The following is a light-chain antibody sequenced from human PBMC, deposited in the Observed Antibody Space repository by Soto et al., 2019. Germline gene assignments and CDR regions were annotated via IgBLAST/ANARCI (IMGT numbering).Light chain of an antibody. V-gene: IGKV3-20*01. CDR2: GSS. CDR3: QQYGSSPPYT. Sequence: EIVWTQSPGTLSFSPGERATLSCRASQSVSGSYLAWYQQKPGQSPRILIYGSSDRATGIPDRFIGSGSGTDFTLTISRVECEDFAVYYCQQYGSSPPYTFGQGNKLEIK. J-gene: IGKJ2*01. CDR1: QSVSGSY.